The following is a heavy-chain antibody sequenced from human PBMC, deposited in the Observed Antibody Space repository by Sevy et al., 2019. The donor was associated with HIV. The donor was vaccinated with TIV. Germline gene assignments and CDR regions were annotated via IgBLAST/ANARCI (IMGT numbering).Heavy chain of an antibody. J-gene: IGHJ3*02. CDR2: ISSSGSTI. CDR1: GFTFSDYY. V-gene: IGHV3-11*01. D-gene: IGHD6-6*01. Sequence: GGSLRLSCAASGFTFSDYYMSWIRQAPGKGLEWVSYISSSGSTIYYEDSVKGRFTISRDNAKNSLYLQMNSLRAEDTAVYYCGRDRPISYSSSSGAFDIWGQGTMVTVSS. CDR3: GRDRPISYSSSSGAFDI.